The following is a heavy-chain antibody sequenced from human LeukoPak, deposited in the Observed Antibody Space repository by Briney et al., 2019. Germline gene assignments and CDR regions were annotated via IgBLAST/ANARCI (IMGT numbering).Heavy chain of an antibody. J-gene: IGHJ4*02. CDR3: ARGPYYDFWSGYPSGNPNLDY. CDR1: GFTFSSYS. V-gene: IGHV3-48*01. CDR2: ISSSSSTI. D-gene: IGHD3-3*01. Sequence: GGSLRLSCAASGFTFSSYSMNWVRQAPGKGLEWVSYISSSSSTIYYADSVKGRFTISRDNAKNSLYLQMNSLRAEDTAVYYCARGPYYDFWSGYPSGNPNLDYWGQGTLVTVSS.